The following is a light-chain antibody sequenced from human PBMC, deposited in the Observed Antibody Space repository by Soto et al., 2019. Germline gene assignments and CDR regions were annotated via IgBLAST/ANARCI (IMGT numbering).Light chain of an antibody. J-gene: IGKJ2*01. Sequence: DIVMTQSPDSLAVSLGERATINCKSSQSVLYNSNNKNYLAWYQQKPGQPPKLLISWASTRESGVPDRFSGSGSGTDFTLTISSLQAGDVAVYYCQQYYGSPYTFGQGTKLEIK. CDR3: QQYYGSPYT. CDR1: QSVLYNSNNKNY. V-gene: IGKV4-1*01. CDR2: WAS.